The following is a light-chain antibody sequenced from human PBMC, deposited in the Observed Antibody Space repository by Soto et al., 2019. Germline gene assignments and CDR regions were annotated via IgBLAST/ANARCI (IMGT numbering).Light chain of an antibody. CDR3: QQYYNLPPT. V-gene: IGKV1-33*01. CDR1: QDISNY. CDR2: DAS. J-gene: IGKJ4*01. Sequence: DIQMTQSPSSLSASVGDRVTITCQASQDISNYLNWYQQKPGKAPKLLIYDASNLETGVPSRFSGSGSGTDFTFTISSLQPEDSATYYGQQYYNLPPTFGGGTKVEIK.